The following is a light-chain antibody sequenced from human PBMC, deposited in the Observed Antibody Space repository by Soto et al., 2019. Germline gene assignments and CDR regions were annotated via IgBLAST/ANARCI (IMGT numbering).Light chain of an antibody. CDR2: GAS. CDR1: QSVSYRL. Sequence: ENVLTQSPGTLSLSPGERATLSCRASQSVSYRLLAWYQHKPGQAPRLLIYGASTRATGIPDRFTGSGSGTDFTLTVSRLEPEDFAVYYCQQRSNWPPEVTFGPGTKVDIK. J-gene: IGKJ3*01. V-gene: IGKV3D-20*02. CDR3: QQRSNWPPEVT.